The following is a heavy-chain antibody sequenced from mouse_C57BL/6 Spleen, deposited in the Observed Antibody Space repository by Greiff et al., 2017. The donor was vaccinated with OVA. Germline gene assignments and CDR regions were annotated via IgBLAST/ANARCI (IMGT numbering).Heavy chain of an antibody. CDR2: IRNKANGYTT. V-gene: IGHV7-3*01. CDR3: ARYTLGSGYSWFAY. J-gene: IGHJ3*01. D-gene: IGHD3-2*02. CDR1: GFTFTDYY. Sequence: EVQVVESGGGLVQPGGSLSLSCAASGFTFTDYYMSWVRQPPGKALEWLGFIRNKANGYTTEYSASVKGRFTISRDNSQSILYLQMNALRAEDSATYYCARYTLGSGYSWFAYWGQGTLVTVSA.